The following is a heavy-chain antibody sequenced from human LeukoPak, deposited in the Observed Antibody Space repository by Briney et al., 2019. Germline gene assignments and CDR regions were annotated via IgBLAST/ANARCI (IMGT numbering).Heavy chain of an antibody. CDR2: IYYSGST. J-gene: IGHJ4*02. Sequence: PSETLSLTCTVSGGSISSYYWSWIRQPPGKGLEWIGYIYYSGSTNYNPSLKNRVTISVDTSKNQFSLKLKSVTAADTAVYYCAREVRGSYFYSFDYWGQGPLVTVSS. CDR3: AREVRGSYFYSFDY. D-gene: IGHD3-10*01. V-gene: IGHV4-59*01. CDR1: GGSISSYY.